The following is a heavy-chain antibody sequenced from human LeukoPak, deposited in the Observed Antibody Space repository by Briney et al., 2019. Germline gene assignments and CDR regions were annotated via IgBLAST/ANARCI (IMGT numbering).Heavy chain of an antibody. Sequence: GGSLRLSCAASGFTFSSYAMSWVRQAPGKGLEWVSAISGSGGSTYYADSVKGRFTISRDNSRNTLYLQMNSLRAEDTAVYYCAKLGYGDTAGYFDYWGQGTLVTVSS. CDR1: GFTFSSYA. J-gene: IGHJ4*02. CDR3: AKLGYGDTAGYFDY. V-gene: IGHV3-23*01. CDR2: ISGSGGST. D-gene: IGHD4-17*01.